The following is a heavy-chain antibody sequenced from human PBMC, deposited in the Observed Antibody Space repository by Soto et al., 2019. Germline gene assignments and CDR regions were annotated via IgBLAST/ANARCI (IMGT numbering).Heavy chain of an antibody. V-gene: IGHV1-69*02. CDR2: ILPMLDIT. CDR3: TLGSWSAETFDI. Sequence: QVQLVQSGAEVKKPGSSVKVSCKASGGTFSTYTIIWVRQAPGQGLEWMGRILPMLDITNSAQRFQGRVPITAEKSTSTAYLELSGLRSEDTAVYYCTLGSWSAETFDIWGRGTMVTVSS. CDR1: GGTFSTYT. J-gene: IGHJ3*02. D-gene: IGHD6-13*01.